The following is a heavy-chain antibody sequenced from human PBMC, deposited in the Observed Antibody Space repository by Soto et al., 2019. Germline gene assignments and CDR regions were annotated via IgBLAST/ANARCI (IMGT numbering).Heavy chain of an antibody. J-gene: IGHJ6*02. Sequence: PSETLSLTCAVSGGSISSSNWWSWVRQPPGKGLEWIGEIYHSGSTNYNPSLKSRVTISVDKSKNQFSLKLSSVTAADTAVYYCARDNGQGFWSGFSGYYYGMDVWGQGTTVTVSS. CDR1: GGSISSSNW. D-gene: IGHD3-3*01. CDR2: IYHSGST. V-gene: IGHV4-4*02. CDR3: ARDNGQGFWSGFSGYYYGMDV.